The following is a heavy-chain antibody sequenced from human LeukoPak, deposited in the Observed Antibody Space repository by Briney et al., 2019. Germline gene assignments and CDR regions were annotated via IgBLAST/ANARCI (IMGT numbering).Heavy chain of an antibody. CDR1: GFTFSKYG. CDR3: ARIHNLGILAHFDY. D-gene: IGHD1-1*01. V-gene: IGHV3-48*03. CDR2: INSGGSTL. J-gene: IGHJ4*02. Sequence: GGSLRLSCAASGFTFSKYGMHWARQAPGKGLEWVSYINSGGSTLYYADSVKGRFTISRDNAKNSLYLQMNSLRAEDTAVYYCARIHNLGILAHFDYWGQGTLVTVSS.